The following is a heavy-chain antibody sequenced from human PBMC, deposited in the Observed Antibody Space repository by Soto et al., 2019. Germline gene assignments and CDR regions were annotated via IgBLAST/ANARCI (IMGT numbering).Heavy chain of an antibody. V-gene: IGHV1-2*02. J-gene: IGHJ4*02. Sequence: QVQLVQSGAEVKKPGASVKVSCKASGYTFTGYYLHGVRQAPGQGLEWIGWINPNSGGTNYAQKFQGRVTMTMDTSISTADMDLISLSSEDTVVYYCARGRLGTTSYFDCWAQGTLVTVSS. D-gene: IGHD4-17*01. CDR1: GYTFTGYY. CDR3: ARGRLGTTSYFDC. CDR2: INPNSGGT.